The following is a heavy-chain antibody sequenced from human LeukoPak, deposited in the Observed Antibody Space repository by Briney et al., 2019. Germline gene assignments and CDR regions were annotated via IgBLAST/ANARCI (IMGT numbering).Heavy chain of an antibody. V-gene: IGHV3-20*01. CDR3: ARAYSGSSKGDAFDI. CDR2: INWNGGST. Sequence: GSLRLSCAASGFTFDDYGMSWVRQAPGKGPEWVSGINWNGGSTGYADSVKGRFTISRDNAKNSLYLQMNSLRAEDTALYHCARAYSGSSKGDAFDIWGQGTMVTVSS. J-gene: IGHJ3*02. CDR1: GFTFDDYG. D-gene: IGHD1-26*01.